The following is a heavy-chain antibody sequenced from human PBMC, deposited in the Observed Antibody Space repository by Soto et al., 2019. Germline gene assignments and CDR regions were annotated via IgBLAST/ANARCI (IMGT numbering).Heavy chain of an antibody. CDR1: GFTFSTYA. V-gene: IGHV3-23*01. Sequence: PGGSLRLSCTASGFTFSTYAMNWVRQAPGKGLEWVSMISGSGGSTYYADSVKGRFTISRDNSKNRLYLQMNSLRAEDTAIYYCAKVRYSSSWSLDVWGQGTTVTVSS. CDR3: AKVRYSSSWSLDV. J-gene: IGHJ6*02. D-gene: IGHD6-13*01. CDR2: ISGSGGST.